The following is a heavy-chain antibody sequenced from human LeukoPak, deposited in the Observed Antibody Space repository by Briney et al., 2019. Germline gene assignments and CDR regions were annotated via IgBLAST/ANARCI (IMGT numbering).Heavy chain of an antibody. J-gene: IGHJ6*04. CDR2: ISSSRSYT. CDR3: ARDNGGPYGSGSYQYYGMDV. CDR1: GYTFSDYY. V-gene: IGHV3-11*06. D-gene: IGHD3-10*01. Sequence: GGSLRLTCAASGYTFSDYYMSWIRQAPGKGLEWVSYISSSRSYTNYADSVKGRFTMSRDNAKNSLYLQMNSLRAEDTAVYYCARDNGGPYGSGSYQYYGMDVWGKGTTVTVSS.